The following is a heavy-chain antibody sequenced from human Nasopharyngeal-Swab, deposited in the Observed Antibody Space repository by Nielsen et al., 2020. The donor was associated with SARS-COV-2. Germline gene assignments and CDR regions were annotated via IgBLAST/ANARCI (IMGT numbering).Heavy chain of an antibody. CDR2: ISYEGSKK. V-gene: IGHV3-30*18. CDR1: GFSFNNYG. Sequence: GESLKISCTASGFSFNNYGMHWVRQAPGKGLEWVAVISYEGSKKFYAESVEGRFTISRDYSKSTLYLQMDSLRTEDTAMYYCAKANVLFWFGQFKNDGFDIWGQGTMVAVFS. J-gene: IGHJ3*02. D-gene: IGHD3-10*01. CDR3: AKANVLFWFGQFKNDGFDI.